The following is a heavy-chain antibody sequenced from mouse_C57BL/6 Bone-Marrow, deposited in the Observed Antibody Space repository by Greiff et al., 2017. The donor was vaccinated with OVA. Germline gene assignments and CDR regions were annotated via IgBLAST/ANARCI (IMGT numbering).Heavy chain of an antibody. V-gene: IGHV3-6*01. CDR2: ISYDGSN. J-gene: IGHJ2*01. CDR1: GYSITSGYY. D-gene: IGHD1-1*02. Sequence: EVKLMESGPGLVKPSQSLSLTCSVTGYSITSGYYWNWIRQFPGNKLEWMGYISYDGSNNYNPSLKNRISITRDTSKNQFFLKLNSVTTEDTATYYCASRCIWGDYWGQGTTLTVSS. CDR3: ASRCIWGDY.